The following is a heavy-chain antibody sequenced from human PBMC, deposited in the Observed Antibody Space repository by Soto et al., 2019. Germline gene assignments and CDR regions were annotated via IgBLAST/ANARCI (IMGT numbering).Heavy chain of an antibody. J-gene: IGHJ4*02. V-gene: IGHV3-48*03. CDR3: ARVVQRGLRPFDY. CDR1: GFTFSSYE. CDR2: ISSSGSTI. D-gene: IGHD3-3*01. Sequence: GGSLRLSCAASGFTFSSYEMNWVRQAPGKGLEWVSYISSSGSTIYYADAVKGRFTIFRDNAKNSLYLQMDSLRAEDTAVYYCARVVQRGLRPFDYWGQGTLVTVSS.